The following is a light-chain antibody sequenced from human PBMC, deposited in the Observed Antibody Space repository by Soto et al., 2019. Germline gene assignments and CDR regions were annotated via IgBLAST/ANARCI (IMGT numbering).Light chain of an antibody. J-gene: IGKJ1*01. CDR2: GAS. CDR1: QSVSNNY. Sequence: EIVLTQSPGTLSLSPGERATLSCRASQSVSNNYLAWYQQKPGQAPRLPIYGASNRATGIPDRFSGSGSGTDFTLTISRLEPGDFALYYCQQYGFSPGSFGQGTKVDIK. V-gene: IGKV3-20*01. CDR3: QQYGFSPGS.